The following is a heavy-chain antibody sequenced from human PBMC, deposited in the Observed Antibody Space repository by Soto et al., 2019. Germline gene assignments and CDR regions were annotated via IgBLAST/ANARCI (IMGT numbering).Heavy chain of an antibody. V-gene: IGHV1-18*04. CDR3: ARNILTHYGMDV. CDR2: ISAYNGNT. D-gene: IGHD3-9*01. CDR1: GYTFTSYG. Sequence: ASVKVSCKASGYTFTSYGISWVRQAPGQVLEWMVLISAYNGNTNYAQKLQGRVTMTTDTSTSTAYMELRSLRSDDTAVYYCARNILTHYGMDVGGQGTTVTVSS. J-gene: IGHJ6*02.